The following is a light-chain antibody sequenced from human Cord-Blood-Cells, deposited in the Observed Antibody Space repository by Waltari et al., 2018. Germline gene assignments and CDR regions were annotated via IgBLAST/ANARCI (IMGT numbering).Light chain of an antibody. Sequence: QSALTQPASVSGSPGQSITISCTGTSSDVGGYNYVSRYQQPPGKAPKLMIYDVSNRPSGVSNRFSGSKSGNTASLTISGLQAEDEADYYCSSYTSSSTVVFGGGTKLTVL. J-gene: IGLJ2*01. V-gene: IGLV2-14*01. CDR1: SSDVGGYNY. CDR2: DVS. CDR3: SSYTSSSTVV.